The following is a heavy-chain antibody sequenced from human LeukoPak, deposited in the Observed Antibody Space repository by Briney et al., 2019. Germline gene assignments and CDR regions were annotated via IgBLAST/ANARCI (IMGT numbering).Heavy chain of an antibody. V-gene: IGHV1-2*02. D-gene: IGHD2-15*01. CDR2: INPNSGDT. J-gene: IGHJ4*02. Sequence: GASVKVSCKASGYTFIGYYMYWVRQAPGQGLEWMGRINPNSGDTIYAQKFQGRVTMTRDTSISTAHVELSRLRSDDTAVYYCARERTSGGRARDYWGQGTLVTVSS. CDR3: ARERTSGGRARDY. CDR1: GYTFIGYY.